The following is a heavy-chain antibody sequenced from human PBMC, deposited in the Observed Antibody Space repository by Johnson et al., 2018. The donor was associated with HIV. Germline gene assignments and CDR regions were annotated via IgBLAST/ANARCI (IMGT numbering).Heavy chain of an antibody. D-gene: IGHD6-13*01. Sequence: QVQLVESGGGVVQPGRSLRLSCAASGFTFSSYGMHWVRQAPGKGLEWVAVISYDGSNKYYGDSVKGRFTISRDTSKNTLYLQMNSLRAEDTAVYYCAKCIWGSSLIDVFDIWGQGTRVTVSS. CDR3: AKCIWGSSLIDVFDI. CDR2: ISYDGSNK. J-gene: IGHJ3*02. V-gene: IGHV3-30*18. CDR1: GFTFSSYG.